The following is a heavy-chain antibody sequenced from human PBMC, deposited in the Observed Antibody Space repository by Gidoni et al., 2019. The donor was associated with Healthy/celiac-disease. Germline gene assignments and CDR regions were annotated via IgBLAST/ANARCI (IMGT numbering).Heavy chain of an antibody. D-gene: IGHD2-15*01. Sequence: QLQLQASGPGLVKPSETLSLTCTVSGGSISSSSYYWGWIRQPPGKGLEWIGSIYYSGSTYYNPSLKSRVTISVDTSKNQFSLKLSSVTAADTAVYYCARQGCSGGSCYFYYYYYMDVWGKGTTVTVSS. CDR3: ARQGCSGGSCYFYYYYYMDV. J-gene: IGHJ6*03. CDR1: GGSISSSSYY. CDR2: IYYSGST. V-gene: IGHV4-39*01.